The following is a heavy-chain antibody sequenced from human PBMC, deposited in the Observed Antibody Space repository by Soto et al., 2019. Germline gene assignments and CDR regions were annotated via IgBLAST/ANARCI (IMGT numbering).Heavy chain of an antibody. CDR3: ARYPGSGYSSSLRWFDY. CDR1: RFSFSSYC. V-gene: IGHV3-21*01. Sequence: LRLSCAAPRFSFSSYCMNLVRQAPLNGLEWVSSISSSSSYIYYADSVKGRFTISRDNAKNSLYLQMNSLRAEDTAVYYCARYPGSGYSSSLRWFDYWGQGTLVTVSS. CDR2: ISSSSSYI. J-gene: IGHJ4*02. D-gene: IGHD6-13*01.